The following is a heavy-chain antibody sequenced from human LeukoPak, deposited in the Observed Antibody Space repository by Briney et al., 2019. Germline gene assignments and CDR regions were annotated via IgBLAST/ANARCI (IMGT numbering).Heavy chain of an antibody. CDR2: INTNTGNP. CDR3: ARLVLPGVGYYYYGMDV. V-gene: IGHV7-4-1*02. D-gene: IGHD2-2*01. J-gene: IGHJ6*02. CDR1: GYTFTSYP. Sequence: GASVKVSCKASGYTFTSYPMNGVRQAPGQGLEWMGWINTNTGNPTYAQGFTGRFVFSLDTSVSTAYLQISSLKAEDTAVYYCARLVLPGVGYYYYGMDVWGQGTTVTVSS.